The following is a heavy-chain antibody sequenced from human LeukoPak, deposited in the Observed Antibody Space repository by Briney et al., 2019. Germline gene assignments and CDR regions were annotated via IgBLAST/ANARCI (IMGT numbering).Heavy chain of an antibody. CDR2: IYTSGST. CDR3: ARGRRGFSSSPIDY. CDR1: GGSISSGGYY. D-gene: IGHD6-6*01. Sequence: SQTLSLTCTVSGGSISSGGYYWNCIRRPAGKGLEWIGRIYTSGSTNYNPSLKSRVTISVDTSKNQFSLKLSSVTAADTAVYYCARGRRGFSSSPIDYWGQGTLVTVSS. V-gene: IGHV4-61*02. J-gene: IGHJ4*02.